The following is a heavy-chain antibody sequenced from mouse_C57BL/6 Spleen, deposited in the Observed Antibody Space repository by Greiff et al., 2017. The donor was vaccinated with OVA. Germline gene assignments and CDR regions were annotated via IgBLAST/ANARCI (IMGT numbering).Heavy chain of an antibody. Sequence: EVKLMESGPGLVKPSQSLSLTCSVTGYSITRGYYWNWIRQFPGNKLEWMGYISYDGSNNYNPSLKNRISITRDTSKNQFFLKLNSVTTEDTATYYCARGDYDYGGAYWGQGTLVTVSA. D-gene: IGHD2-4*01. CDR3: ARGDYDYGGAY. J-gene: IGHJ3*01. CDR2: ISYDGSN. V-gene: IGHV3-6*01. CDR1: GYSITRGYY.